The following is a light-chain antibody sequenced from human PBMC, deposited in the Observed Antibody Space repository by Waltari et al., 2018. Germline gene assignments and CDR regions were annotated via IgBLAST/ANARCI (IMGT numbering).Light chain of an antibody. CDR1: NRHIGRYNF. CDR2: EVY. J-gene: IGLJ2*01. CDR3: SSYAGNKNLI. V-gene: IGLV2-8*01. Sequence: QSALTQPPSASGSPGPSVTIPCTGTNRHIGRYNFVSWDQQHPGKAPKLMIYEVYKRPSGVPDRFSGSKSGNTASLTVSGLQTEDEADYYCSSYAGNKNLIFGAGTKLTIL.